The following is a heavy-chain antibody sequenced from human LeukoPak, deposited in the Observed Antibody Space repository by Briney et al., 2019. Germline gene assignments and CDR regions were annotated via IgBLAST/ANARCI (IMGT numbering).Heavy chain of an antibody. Sequence: GGSLRLSCAASGFTFSSYSMNWVRQAPGKGLEWVSYISSSSSTIYYADSVKGRFTISRDNAKNSLYLQMNSLRAEDTAVYYCARGRGSSGWYAYYGMDVWGQGTTVTASS. D-gene: IGHD6-19*01. V-gene: IGHV3-48*04. CDR3: ARGRGSSGWYAYYGMDV. CDR1: GFTFSSYS. J-gene: IGHJ6*02. CDR2: ISSSSSTI.